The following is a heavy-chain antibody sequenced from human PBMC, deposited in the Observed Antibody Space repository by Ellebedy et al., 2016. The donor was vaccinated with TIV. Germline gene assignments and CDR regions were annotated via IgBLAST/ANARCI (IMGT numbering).Heavy chain of an antibody. V-gene: IGHV4-39*01. D-gene: IGHD3-10*01. J-gene: IGHJ5*02. Sequence: SETLSLTCTVSGGSISRSSSYWGWIRQPPGKGLEWIGSIYHTVSTDYNPSLKSRVSISADTSKNQFSLRLSSVTAADTAVYYCARWFGELLYVRWFDPWGQGTLVTVSS. CDR1: GGSISRSSSY. CDR3: ARWFGELLYVRWFDP. CDR2: IYHTVST.